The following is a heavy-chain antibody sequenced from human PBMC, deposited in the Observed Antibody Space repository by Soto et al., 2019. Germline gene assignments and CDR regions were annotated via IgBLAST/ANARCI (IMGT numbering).Heavy chain of an antibody. CDR2: ISGSGGST. D-gene: IGHD2-2*01. V-gene: IGHV3-23*01. CDR3: AKSVVPAAYHYYYYGMDV. Sequence: GSLRLSCAASGFTFSSYAMSWVRQAPGKGLEWVSAISGSGGSTYYADSVKGRFTISRDNSKNTLYLQMNSLRAEDTAVYYCAKSVVPAAYHYYYYGMDVCGQRTTVTVSS. J-gene: IGHJ6*02. CDR1: GFTFSSYA.